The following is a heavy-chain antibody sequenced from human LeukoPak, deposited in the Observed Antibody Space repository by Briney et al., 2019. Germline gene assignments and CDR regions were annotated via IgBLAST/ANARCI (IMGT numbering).Heavy chain of an antibody. CDR1: GGSISSYY. D-gene: IGHD2-2*01. CDR3: ARLSGAPPWYQLLSYPYYYYYMDV. J-gene: IGHJ6*03. CDR2: IYYSGST. V-gene: IGHV4-59*01. Sequence: PSETLSLTCTVSGGSISSYYWSWIRQPPGKGLEWIGYIYYSGSTNYNPSLKSRVTISVDTSKNQFSLKLSSVTAADTAVYYCARLSGAPPWYQLLSYPYYYYYMDVWGKGTTVTVSS.